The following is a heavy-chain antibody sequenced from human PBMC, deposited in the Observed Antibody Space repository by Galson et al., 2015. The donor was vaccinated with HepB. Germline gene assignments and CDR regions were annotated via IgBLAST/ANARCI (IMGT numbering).Heavy chain of an antibody. CDR1: GYTFTSYG. Sequence: SVKVSCKASGYTFTSYGISWVRQAPGQGLEWMGWISAYNGNTNYAQKLQGRVTMTTDTSTSTAYMELRSLRSDDTAVYYCARDGDGSGSYYNVWFDPWGQGTLVTVSS. D-gene: IGHD3-10*01. J-gene: IGHJ5*02. CDR2: ISAYNGNT. CDR3: ARDGDGSGSYYNVWFDP. V-gene: IGHV1-18*01.